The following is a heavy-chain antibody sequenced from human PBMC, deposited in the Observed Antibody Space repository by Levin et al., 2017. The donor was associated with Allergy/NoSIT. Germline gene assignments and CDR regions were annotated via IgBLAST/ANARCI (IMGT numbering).Heavy chain of an antibody. J-gene: IGHJ6*03. CDR2: INHSGST. CDR1: GGSFRGYY. D-gene: IGHD3-10*01. V-gene: IGHV4-34*01. CDR3: ARGRGRWYYGSGSYYKFPYYDYYMDV. Sequence: PSQTLSLPCAVYGGSFRGYYWSWLRQPPGKGLEWIGEINHSGSTNYNPSLKSRVTISVDTSKNQFSLKLSSVTAADTAVYYCARGRGRWYYGSGSYYKFPYYDYYMDVWGKGTTVTVSS.